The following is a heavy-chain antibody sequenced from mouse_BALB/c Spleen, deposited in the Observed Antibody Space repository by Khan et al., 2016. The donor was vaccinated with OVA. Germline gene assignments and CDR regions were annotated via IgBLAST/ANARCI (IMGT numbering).Heavy chain of an antibody. CDR1: GYSIPSGYY. J-gene: IGHJ2*01. Sequence: EVKLLESGPGLVKPSQSLSLTCSVTGYSIPSGYYWNWIRQFPGNKLEWMGYIRYDGSNNYNPSLKNRISITRDTSKNQSFLQLNSVTTEDTATYYCASGHHYCGFYFDCWGQGTTLTVSS. D-gene: IGHD1-2*01. CDR2: IRYDGSN. CDR3: ASGHHYCGFYFDC. V-gene: IGHV3-6*02.